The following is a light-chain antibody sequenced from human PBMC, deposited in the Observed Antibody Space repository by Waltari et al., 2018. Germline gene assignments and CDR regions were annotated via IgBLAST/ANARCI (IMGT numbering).Light chain of an antibody. CDR3: QQYYTIPIT. J-gene: IGKJ5*01. CDR1: QNIWYSSNNKNY. Sequence: SSQNIWYSSNNKNYLAWYQQKPGQPPKLLLYWASTRASGVPDRFSGSGSGTDFTLTISSLRTEDVAVYYCQQYYTIPITFGQGTRLEIK. V-gene: IGKV4-1*01. CDR2: WAS.